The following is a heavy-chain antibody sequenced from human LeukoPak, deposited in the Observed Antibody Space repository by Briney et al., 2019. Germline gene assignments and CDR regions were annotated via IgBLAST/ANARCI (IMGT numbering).Heavy chain of an antibody. J-gene: IGHJ4*02. Sequence: ASVKVSCKASGYTFTIDGISWVRHAPGQGLEWMGWISVSTGNTNYAQKLQGRVTMTTDTSTSTAYMELRSLRSDDTAVYYCARDPGSYTTSVFDYWGQGTLVTVSS. CDR2: ISVSTGNT. CDR1: GYTFTIDG. CDR3: ARDPGSYTTSVFDY. D-gene: IGHD2-2*02. V-gene: IGHV1-18*01.